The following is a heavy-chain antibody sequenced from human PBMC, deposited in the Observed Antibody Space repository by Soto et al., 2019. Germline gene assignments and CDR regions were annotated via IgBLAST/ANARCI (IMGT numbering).Heavy chain of an antibody. V-gene: IGHV1-18*01. Sequence: QVQLVQSGTEVKKPGASVKLSCKASGYTFRSYGMSWVREAPGQGPEWIGWISGYTRNTHYPQKFQGKVTMSTDTSTSTAYMEWRSLRSDDTAVYYCAKADSKYAGWFSYYYMDVWSNGTLVTVSS. CDR2: ISGYTRNT. D-gene: IGHD3-10*01. CDR3: AKADSKYAGWFSYYYMDV. J-gene: IGHJ6*03. CDR1: GYTFRSYG.